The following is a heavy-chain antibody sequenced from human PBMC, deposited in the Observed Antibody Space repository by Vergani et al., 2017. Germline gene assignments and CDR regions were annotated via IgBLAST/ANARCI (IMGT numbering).Heavy chain of an antibody. CDR2: ISSSSSYI. CDR3: AREGYSSSWVDY. V-gene: IGHV3-21*01. Sequence: VQLVESGGGVVQPGRSLRLSCAASGFTFSSYGMHWVRQAPGKGLEWVSSISSSSSYIYYADSVKGRFTISRDNAKNSLYLQMNSLRAEDTAVYYCAREGYSSSWVDYWGQGTLVTVSS. CDR1: GFTFSSYG. J-gene: IGHJ4*02. D-gene: IGHD6-13*01.